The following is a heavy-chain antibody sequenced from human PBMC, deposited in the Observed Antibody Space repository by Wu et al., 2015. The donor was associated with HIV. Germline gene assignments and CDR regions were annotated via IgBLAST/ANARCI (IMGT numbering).Heavy chain of an antibody. J-gene: IGHJ5*02. CDR2: INPGIGST. Sequence: QVQLVQSGAEMKKPGASVNISCEASGYAFTSYYIHWVRQAPGQGLEWLGLINPGIGSTYYAEKFQGRVTMTTDTSTSTAYMELRSLRSDDTAVYYCARDHYGSGENWFDPWGQGTLVTVSS. D-gene: IGHD3-10*01. CDR1: GYAFTSYY. V-gene: IGHV1-46*01. CDR3: ARDHYGSGENWFDP.